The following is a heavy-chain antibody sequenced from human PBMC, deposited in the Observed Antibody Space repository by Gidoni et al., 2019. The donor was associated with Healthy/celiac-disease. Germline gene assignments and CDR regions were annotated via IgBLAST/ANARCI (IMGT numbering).Heavy chain of an antibody. CDR2: TYYRSKWYN. CDR3: ARAAESKIRRPRNYYYYGMDV. J-gene: IGHJ6*02. Sequence: QVQLQQSGPGLVKPSQTLSLTCAISGDSVPRNSAAWNWIRQSPSRGLEWLGMTYYRSKWYNDYAVSVKSRITINPDTSKNQFSLQLNSVTPEDTAVYYCARAAESKIRRPRNYYYYGMDVWGQGTTVTVSS. V-gene: IGHV6-1*01. CDR1: GDSVPRNSAA.